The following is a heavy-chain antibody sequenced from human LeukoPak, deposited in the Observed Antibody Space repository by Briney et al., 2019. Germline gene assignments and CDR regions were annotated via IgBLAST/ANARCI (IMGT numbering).Heavy chain of an antibody. CDR3: ARDPVDTAMVYFDY. V-gene: IGHV4-31*03. J-gene: IGHJ4*02. CDR2: IYYSGST. Sequence: SETLSLTCTVSGGSISSGGYYWSWIRQHPGKGLEWIGYIYYSGSTYYNPSLKSRVTISVDTSKNQFSLKLSSVTAADTAVYYCARDPVDTAMVYFDYWGQGTLVTVSS. D-gene: IGHD5-18*01. CDR1: GGSISSGGYY.